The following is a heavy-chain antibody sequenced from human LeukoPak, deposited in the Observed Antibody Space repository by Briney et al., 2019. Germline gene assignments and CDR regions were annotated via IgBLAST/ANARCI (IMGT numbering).Heavy chain of an antibody. CDR1: GFTFSSYS. J-gene: IGHJ4*02. CDR2: ISSSSSYI. D-gene: IGHD6-6*01. CDR3: ARDPFEYSSSTYDY. V-gene: IGHV3-21*01. Sequence: GGSLRLSCAASGFTFSSYSMNWVRQAPGKGLEWVSSISSSSSYIHYADSVKGRFTISRDNAKNSLYLQMNSLRAEDTAVYYCARDPFEYSSSTYDYWGQGTLVTVSS.